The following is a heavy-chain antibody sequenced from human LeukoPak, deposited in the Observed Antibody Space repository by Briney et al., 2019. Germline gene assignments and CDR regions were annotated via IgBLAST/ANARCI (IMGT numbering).Heavy chain of an antibody. Sequence: GGSLRLSCAASGFTFTTYWMNWVRQAPGKGLEWVSVIYSGGSTYYADSVKGRFTISRDNSKNTLYLQMNSLRAEDTAVYYCARFPKGSWEDYWGQGTLVTVSS. V-gene: IGHV3-66*01. D-gene: IGHD1-26*01. CDR1: GFTFTTYW. CDR3: ARFPKGSWEDY. CDR2: IYSGGST. J-gene: IGHJ4*02.